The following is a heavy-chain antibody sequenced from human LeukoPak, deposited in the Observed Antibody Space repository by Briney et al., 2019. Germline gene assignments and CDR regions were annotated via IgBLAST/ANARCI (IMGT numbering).Heavy chain of an antibody. V-gene: IGHV3-7*03. CDR2: INHNGNVN. CDR1: GFTFSSYW. Sequence: GGSLRLSCAASGFTFSSYWMNWARQAPGKGLEWVASINHNGNVNYYVDSVKGRFTISRDNAKNSLYLQMSNLRAGDTAVYFCARGGGLDVWGQGATVTVSS. J-gene: IGHJ6*02. D-gene: IGHD3-16*01. CDR3: ARGGGLDV.